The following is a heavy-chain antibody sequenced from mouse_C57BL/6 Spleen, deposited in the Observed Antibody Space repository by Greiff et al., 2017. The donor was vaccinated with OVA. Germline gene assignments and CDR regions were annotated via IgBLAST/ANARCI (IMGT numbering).Heavy chain of an antibody. D-gene: IGHD4-1*01. CDR2: IRNKANGYTT. J-gene: IGHJ1*03. V-gene: IGHV7-3*01. CDR3: ARYSGSDWYFDV. CDR1: GFTFTAYY. Sequence: EVKLQESGGGLVQPGGSLSLSCAASGFTFTAYYMSWVRQPPGKALEWLGFIRNKANGYTTEYSASVKGRFTISRDNSQSILYLQMNALRAEDSATYYCARYSGSDWYFDVWGTGTTVTVSS.